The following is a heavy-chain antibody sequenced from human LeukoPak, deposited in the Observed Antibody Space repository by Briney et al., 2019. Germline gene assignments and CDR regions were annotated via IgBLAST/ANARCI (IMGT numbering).Heavy chain of an antibody. D-gene: IGHD6-13*01. V-gene: IGHV4-59*11. J-gene: IGHJ5*02. Sequence: PSETLSLTCAVYGGSISSHYWTWIRQPPGKGLEWIGDMYYTGTSNYSPSLQSRVTMSIDTSKSQFSLRLTSVTAADTAVYFCARDLRSSTRWDMGFDTWGQGTLVTVSS. CDR3: ARDLRSSTRWDMGFDT. CDR1: GGSISSHY. CDR2: MYYTGTS.